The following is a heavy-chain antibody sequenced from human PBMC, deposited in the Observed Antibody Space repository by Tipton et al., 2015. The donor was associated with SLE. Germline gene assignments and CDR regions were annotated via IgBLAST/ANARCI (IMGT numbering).Heavy chain of an antibody. CDR3: ARSYYYDSSGSLGEYFQH. CDR1: GYTFTGYY. V-gene: IGHV1-2*02. J-gene: IGHJ1*01. D-gene: IGHD3-22*01. Sequence: QLVQPGAEVKKPGASVKVSCKASGYTFTGYYMHWVRQAPGQGLEWMGWINPNSGGTNYAQKFQGRVTMTRDTSISTAYMELSRLRSDDTAVYYCARSYYYDSSGSLGEYFQHWGQSSLVTVSS. CDR2: INPNSGGT.